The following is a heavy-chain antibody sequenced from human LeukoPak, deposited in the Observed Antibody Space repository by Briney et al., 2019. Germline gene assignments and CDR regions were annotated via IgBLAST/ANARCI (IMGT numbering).Heavy chain of an antibody. CDR3: ARAVAGTEAFDI. J-gene: IGHJ3*02. V-gene: IGHV3-64*01. D-gene: IGHD6-19*01. Sequence: GGSLRLSCAASGFTFSSYAMHWVRQAPGKGLEYVSAISSNGGSTYYANSVKGRFTISRDNSKNTLYLQMGSLRAEDMAVYYCARAVAGTEAFDIWGQGTMVTVSS. CDR2: ISSNGGST. CDR1: GFTFSSYA.